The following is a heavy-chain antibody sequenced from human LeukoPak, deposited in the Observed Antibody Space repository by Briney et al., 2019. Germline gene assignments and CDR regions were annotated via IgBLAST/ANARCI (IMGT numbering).Heavy chain of an antibody. CDR1: GYTFTGYY. Sequence: ASVKVSCKASGYTFTGYYMHWVRQAPGQGLEWMGRINPNSGGTNYAQKFQGRVTMTRDTSISTAYMELCRLRSDDTAVYYCARRGVLGGSYPFDYWGQGTLVTVSS. V-gene: IGHV1-2*06. CDR2: INPNSGGT. D-gene: IGHD1-26*01. CDR3: ARRGVLGGSYPFDY. J-gene: IGHJ4*02.